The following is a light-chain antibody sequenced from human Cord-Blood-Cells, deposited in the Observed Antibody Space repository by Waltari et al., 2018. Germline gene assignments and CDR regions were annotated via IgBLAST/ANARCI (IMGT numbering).Light chain of an antibody. Sequence: DIQMTQSPSSLSASVGDRVPITCRASQSISSYLNWYQQNPGKAPKLLIYAASSLQSGVPSRFSGSGSGTDFTLTISSLQPEDFATYYCQQIYSTPYTFGQGTKLEIK. CDR3: QQIYSTPYT. V-gene: IGKV1-39*01. CDR1: QSISSY. J-gene: IGKJ2*01. CDR2: AAS.